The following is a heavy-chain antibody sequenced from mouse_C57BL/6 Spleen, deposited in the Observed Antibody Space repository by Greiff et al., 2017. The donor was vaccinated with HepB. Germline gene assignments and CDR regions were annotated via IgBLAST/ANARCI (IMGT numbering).Heavy chain of an antibody. J-gene: IGHJ3*01. Sequence: QVQLQQSGAELVRPGTSVKVSCKASGYAFTNYLIEWVKQRPGQGLEWIGVINPGSGGTNYNEKFKGKATLTADKSSSTAYMRLSSLTSEDSAVYFCARSNDYGQPFAYWGQGTLVTVSA. CDR1: GYAFTNYL. CDR3: ARSNDYGQPFAY. D-gene: IGHD2-4*01. CDR2: INPGSGGT. V-gene: IGHV1-54*01.